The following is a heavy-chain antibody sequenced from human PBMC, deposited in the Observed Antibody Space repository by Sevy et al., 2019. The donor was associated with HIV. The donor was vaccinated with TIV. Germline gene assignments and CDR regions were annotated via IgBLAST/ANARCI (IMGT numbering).Heavy chain of an antibody. Sequence: ASVKVSCKASGYSFTSYEIHWVRQAPGQGLEWMGTINPSGGSTSYAQKFQDRVTMIRDTSTTTVYMELSSLRSEDTAVYFCARLRACGGDCYYYDFWGQGTLVTVSS. V-gene: IGHV1-46*01. D-gene: IGHD2-21*02. CDR1: GYSFTSYE. CDR2: INPSGGST. CDR3: ARLRACGGDCYYYDF. J-gene: IGHJ4*02.